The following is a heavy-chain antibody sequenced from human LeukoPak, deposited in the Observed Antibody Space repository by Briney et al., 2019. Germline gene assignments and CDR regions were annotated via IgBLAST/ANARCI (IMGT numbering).Heavy chain of an antibody. CDR2: MSAIGGST. V-gene: IGHV3-23*01. Sequence: PGGSLRLSCAASGFTFSDYAMSWVRQAPGKGLEWVSSMSAIGGSTFYADSMKGHFTISRDNSKDTLYLQMNSLRVEDTAVYYCAKGRSSSWYPSHMDVWGKGTTVTVSS. CDR1: GFTFSDYA. J-gene: IGHJ6*03. CDR3: AKGRSSSWYPSHMDV. D-gene: IGHD6-13*01.